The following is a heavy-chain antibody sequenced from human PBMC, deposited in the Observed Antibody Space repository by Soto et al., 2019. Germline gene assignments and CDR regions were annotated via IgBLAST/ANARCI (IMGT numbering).Heavy chain of an antibody. J-gene: IGHJ4*02. CDR3: ARAPLGYCSGGSCSDFDY. V-gene: IGHV4-34*01. CDR2: INHSGST. D-gene: IGHD2-15*01. CDR1: GGSFSGYY. Sequence: PSETLSLTCAVYGGSFSGYYWSWIRQPPGKGLEWIGEINHSGSTNYNPSLKSRVTISVDTSKNQFSLKLSSVTAADTAVYYCARAPLGYCSGGSCSDFDYWGQGTLVTSPQ.